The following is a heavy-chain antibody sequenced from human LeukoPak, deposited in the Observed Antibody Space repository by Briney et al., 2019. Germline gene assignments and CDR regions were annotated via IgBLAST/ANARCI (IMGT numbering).Heavy chain of an antibody. CDR1: GFTFSSYG. CDR3: AKEKDIVVVPAAQPFDP. V-gene: IGHV3-30*02. J-gene: IGHJ5*02. Sequence: PGGSLRLSCAASGFTFSSYGMHWVRQAPGKGLEWVAFIRYDGSNKYYADSVKGRFTISRDNSKNTLYLQMNSLRAEDTAVYYCAKEKDIVVVPAAQPFDPWGQGTLVTVYS. D-gene: IGHD2-2*01. CDR2: IRYDGSNK.